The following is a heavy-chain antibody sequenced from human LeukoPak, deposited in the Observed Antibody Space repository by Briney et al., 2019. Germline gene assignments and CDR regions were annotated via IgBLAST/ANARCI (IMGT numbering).Heavy chain of an antibody. V-gene: IGHV1-2*02. Sequence: ASVKVSCKVSGYTFTDYFMHWLRQAPGQGPEWMGWINTNSGGTKSAHKFLGRVTMTRDTSISTAYMELSRLISDGAAVYYCARGPSSGAFDIWGQGTMVTVSS. D-gene: IGHD6-6*01. CDR3: ARGPSSGAFDI. CDR2: INTNSGGT. J-gene: IGHJ3*02. CDR1: GYTFTDYF.